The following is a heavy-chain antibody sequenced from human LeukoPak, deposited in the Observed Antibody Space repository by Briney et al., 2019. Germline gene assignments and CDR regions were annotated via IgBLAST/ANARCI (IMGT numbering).Heavy chain of an antibody. J-gene: IGHJ6*03. CDR2: IYTSGST. D-gene: IGHD2-21*01. V-gene: IGHV4-61*02. Sequence: SETLSLTCTVSGGSISSGSYYWSWTRQPAGKGLEWIGRIYTSGSTNYNPSLKSRVTISVDTSKNQFSLKLSSVTAADTAVYYCARTYDYYYYYMDVWGKGTTVTVSS. CDR3: ARTYDYYYYYMDV. CDR1: GGSISSGSYY.